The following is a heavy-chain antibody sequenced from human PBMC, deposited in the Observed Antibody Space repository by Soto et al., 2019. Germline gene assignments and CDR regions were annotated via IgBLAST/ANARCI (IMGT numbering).Heavy chain of an antibody. Sequence: QVRLVQSGAEVKKPGSSVKVSCKASGGSFGSYAVSWVRQAPGQGLEWMGAIIPIFGTTNYAQKFQGRVTISADESTIIAYMELSSLRSEDTAVYYCAREPSNRLAEDRVIYNWFDPWGQGTVVSVSS. CDR3: AREPSNRLAEDRVIYNWFDP. CDR2: IIPIFGTT. V-gene: IGHV1-69*01. D-gene: IGHD2-21*01. J-gene: IGHJ5*02. CDR1: GGSFGSYA.